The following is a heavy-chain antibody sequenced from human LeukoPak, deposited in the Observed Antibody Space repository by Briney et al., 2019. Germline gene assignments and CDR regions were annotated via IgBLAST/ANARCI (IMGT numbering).Heavy chain of an antibody. J-gene: IGHJ3*02. CDR2: ISRSGSTI. CDR3: ARVVVEMATILAFDI. D-gene: IGHD5-24*01. CDR1: GFTFSDYY. Sequence: GGSLRLSCAASGFTFSDYYMSWIRQAPGKGLEWVSYISRSGSTIYYADSVKGRFTISRDNAKNSLYLQMNSLRAEDTAVYYCARVVVEMATILAFDIWAKGQWSPSLQ. V-gene: IGHV3-11*01.